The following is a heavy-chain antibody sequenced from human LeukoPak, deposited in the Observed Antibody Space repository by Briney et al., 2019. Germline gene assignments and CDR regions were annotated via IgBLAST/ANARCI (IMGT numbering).Heavy chain of an antibody. CDR1: GFTFSNGW. Sequence: PGGSLRLSCAASGFTFSNGWMSWVRQTPGKGLEWVGRIKSKADGGTTDYAAPVKGRFTVSREDSKNTMYMEMNSLKTEDTGVYYCVMGWYFDIWGRGTQVTVSS. J-gene: IGHJ2*01. CDR3: VMGWYFDI. V-gene: IGHV3-15*01. D-gene: IGHD3-16*01. CDR2: IKSKADGGTT.